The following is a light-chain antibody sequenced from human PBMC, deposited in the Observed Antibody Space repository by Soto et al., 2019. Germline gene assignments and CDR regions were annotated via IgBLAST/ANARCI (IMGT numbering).Light chain of an antibody. Sequence: DIQLTQSPSFLSASVGDRVTITCRASQGISDYLAWYQQEPGKAPKVLIYITSTLQSGVPSRFSGSGSGTEFTLTISSPQPEDSATYYCQQLRSYPLSFGGGTKVDI. CDR3: QQLRSYPLS. CDR2: ITS. J-gene: IGKJ4*01. V-gene: IGKV1-9*01. CDR1: QGISDY.